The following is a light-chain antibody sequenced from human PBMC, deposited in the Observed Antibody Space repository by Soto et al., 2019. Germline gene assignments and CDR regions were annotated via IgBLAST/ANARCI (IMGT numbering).Light chain of an antibody. J-gene: IGKJ4*01. CDR3: QQYTISSLT. V-gene: IGKV3-20*01. Sequence: EIVLTQSPGTLSLSPGERATLSCRASQTINNNYLAWYQQKPGQAPRLLIYDASSRATGIPDRFSGSGSGTDFTLTISRLELEDFVVYYCQQYTISSLTFGGGTKVEIK. CDR1: QTINNNY. CDR2: DAS.